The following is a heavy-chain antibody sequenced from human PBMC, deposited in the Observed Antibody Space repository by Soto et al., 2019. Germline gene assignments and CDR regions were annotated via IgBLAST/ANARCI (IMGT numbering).Heavy chain of an antibody. CDR1: GFTFSSYA. CDR3: AKDRTYYDFWSGHDAFDY. V-gene: IGHV3-23*01. J-gene: IGHJ4*02. Sequence: EVQLLESGGGLVQPGGSLRLSCAASGFTFSSYAMSWVRQAPGKGLEWVSAISGSGGSTYYADSVKGRFTISRDNSKNTLYLQMNSLRAEDTAVYYCAKDRTYYDFWSGHDAFDYWGQGTLVTVSS. CDR2: ISGSGGST. D-gene: IGHD3-3*01.